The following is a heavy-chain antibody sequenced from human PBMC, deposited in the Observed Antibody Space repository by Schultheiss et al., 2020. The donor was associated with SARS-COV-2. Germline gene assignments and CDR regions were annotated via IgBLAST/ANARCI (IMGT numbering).Heavy chain of an antibody. CDR2: ISSSSSYI. V-gene: IGHV3-21*04. J-gene: IGHJ4*02. CDR1: GFTFSSYS. CDR3: AKGSSSYSGSYYGEY. D-gene: IGHD1-26*01. Sequence: GGSLRLSCAASGFTFSSYSMNWVRQAPGKGLEWVSSISSSSSYIYYADSVKGRFTISRDNAKNSLYLQMNSLRAEDTAVYYCAKGSSSYSGSYYGEYWGQGTLLTVSS.